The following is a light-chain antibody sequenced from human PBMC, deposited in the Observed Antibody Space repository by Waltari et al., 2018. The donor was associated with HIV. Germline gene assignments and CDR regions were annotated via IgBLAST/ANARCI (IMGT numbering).Light chain of an antibody. Sequence: DVVMTQSPLSLPVTLGQPASISCRSSLSLVYSDGNTYLSWFQQRPGQSPRRLVYKVSKRDSGVPDRFSGSGSGTGFTLKISRVEGEDVGVYYCMQGTHWPYTFGQGTKLEIK. CDR3: MQGTHWPYT. V-gene: IGKV2-30*01. CDR1: LSLVYSDGNTY. CDR2: KVS. J-gene: IGKJ2*01.